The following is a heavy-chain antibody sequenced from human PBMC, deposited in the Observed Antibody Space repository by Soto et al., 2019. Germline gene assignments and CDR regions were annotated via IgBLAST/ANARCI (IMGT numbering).Heavy chain of an antibody. Sequence: GESLKISXKGSGYSFTSYWIGWVRQMPGKGLEWMGIIYPGDSDTRYSPSFQGQVTISADKSISTAYLQWSSLKASDTAMYYCASRRGYYYDSSGSLDAFDIWGQGTMVTVSS. J-gene: IGHJ3*02. CDR2: IYPGDSDT. CDR3: ASRRGYYYDSSGSLDAFDI. D-gene: IGHD3-22*01. CDR1: GYSFTSYW. V-gene: IGHV5-51*01.